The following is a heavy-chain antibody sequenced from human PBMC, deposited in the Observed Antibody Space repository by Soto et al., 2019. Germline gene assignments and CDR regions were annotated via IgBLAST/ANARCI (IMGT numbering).Heavy chain of an antibody. V-gene: IGHV4-59*08. Sequence: SETLSLTCTVSGDSISSSYWSWIRQPPGKGLEWIGYMYYSGSTSYNPSLNSRVTLSVDTSKNQFFLKLSFVTAADTAVYYCASRRALNWFDPWGQGTLVTVYS. CDR2: MYYSGST. CDR1: GDSISSSY. CDR3: ASRRALNWFDP. J-gene: IGHJ5*02.